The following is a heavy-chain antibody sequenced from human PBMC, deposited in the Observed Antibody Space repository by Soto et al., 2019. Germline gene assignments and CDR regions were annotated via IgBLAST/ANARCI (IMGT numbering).Heavy chain of an antibody. CDR3: ANDYYYDSSGWVD. V-gene: IGHV3-30*18. D-gene: IGHD3-22*01. CDR2: ISNDGSNK. Sequence: QVQLVETGGGVVQPGRSLRLSCAASGFTLSSYGMHWVRQAPGKGLEWVAVISNDGSNKYYADSVKGRFTIARDNSKNKIYLQMNSLRAEDTAMYYCANDYYYDSSGWVDWGQGTLVTVSS. J-gene: IGHJ4*02. CDR1: GFTLSSYG.